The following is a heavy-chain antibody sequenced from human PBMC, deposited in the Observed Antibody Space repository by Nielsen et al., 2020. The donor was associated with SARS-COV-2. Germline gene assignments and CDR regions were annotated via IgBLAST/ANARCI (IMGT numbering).Heavy chain of an antibody. V-gene: IGHV7-4-1*02. CDR3: ARDLSDFGASAGKGY. CDR1: GYTFTTYA. Sequence: ASVKVSCKASGYTFTTYAMNWVRQAPGQGLEWMGWINTNTGDATYAQAFTGRFVFSLDISVSTAYLQISSLKPDDSAFYYCARDLSDFGASAGKGYWGHGTLVTVSS. D-gene: IGHD6-13*01. J-gene: IGHJ4*01. CDR2: INTNTGDA.